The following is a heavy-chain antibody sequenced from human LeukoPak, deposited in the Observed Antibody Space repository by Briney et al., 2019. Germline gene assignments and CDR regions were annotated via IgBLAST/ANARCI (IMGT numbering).Heavy chain of an antibody. CDR3: ASGVAVDPDTFDI. Sequence: SETLSLTCTVSNGSFSIHFWSWIRQPPGKGLEWIGYISYSGSAHYDPSLKSRVTISVDTSKNQFSLKLSSVTAADTAVYYCASGVAVDPDTFDIWGLGTLVTVSS. V-gene: IGHV4-59*08. J-gene: IGHJ3*02. CDR1: NGSFSIHF. CDR2: ISYSGSA. D-gene: IGHD6-19*01.